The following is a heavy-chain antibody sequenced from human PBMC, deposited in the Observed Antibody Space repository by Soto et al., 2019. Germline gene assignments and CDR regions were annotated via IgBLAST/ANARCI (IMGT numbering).Heavy chain of an antibody. CDR3: ASRAPGTSVDY. CDR1: GGSFTSNNW. V-gene: IGHV4-4*02. CDR2: IYRTGST. Sequence: PSETLSLTSAVSGGSFTSNNWWTWVRQPPGQGLEWIGEIYRTGSTNYNPSLKSRVTISLDKSENQFSLKVTSLTAADTAVYYCASRAPGTSVDYWGQGTLVTVSS. J-gene: IGHJ4*02. D-gene: IGHD1-7*01.